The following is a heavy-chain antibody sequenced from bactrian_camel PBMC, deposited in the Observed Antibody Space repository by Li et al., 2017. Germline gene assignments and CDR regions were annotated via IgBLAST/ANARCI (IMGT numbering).Heavy chain of an antibody. CDR1: AAPYSRYC. V-gene: IGHV3S55*01. Sequence: QLVEFGGGSVQAGGSLTLSCSHSAAPYSRYCMGWFRQAPGTEREGVAAFGPDGDATYAESVKGRFTISKDKNILILYMNSLKPEDTAMYYCAVEDFVSGIYNDYGCAKYTYWGQGTQVTVS. CDR3: AVEDFVSGIYNDYGCAKYTY. CDR2: FGPDGDA. D-gene: IGHD4*01. J-gene: IGHJ4*01.